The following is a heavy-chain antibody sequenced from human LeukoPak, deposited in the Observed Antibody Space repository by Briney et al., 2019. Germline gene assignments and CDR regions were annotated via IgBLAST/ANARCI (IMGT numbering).Heavy chain of an antibody. CDR3: ARGYSSGWYVKDPLDY. D-gene: IGHD6-19*01. Sequence: VASVKVSCKASGYTFTGYYMHWVRQAPGQGLEWMGWINPNSGGTNYAQKFQGRVTMTRDTSISTAYMELSRLRSDDTAVYYCARGYSSGWYVKDPLDYWGQGTLVTVSS. J-gene: IGHJ4*02. CDR2: INPNSGGT. V-gene: IGHV1-2*02. CDR1: GYTFTGYY.